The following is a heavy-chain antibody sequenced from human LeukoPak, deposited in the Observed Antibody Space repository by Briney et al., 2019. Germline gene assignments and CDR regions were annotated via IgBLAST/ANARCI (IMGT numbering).Heavy chain of an antibody. D-gene: IGHD6-13*01. CDR3: AKQDPAAGSDY. CDR2: IYPSGTT. V-gene: IGHV4-4*07. Sequence: SETLSLTCSVSGASVSSYYWSWIRQPAGKGLEWIGRIYPSGTTHYNPSLKSRVTMSVDTSKNQFSLKLTSVTAADTAVYYCAKQDPAAGSDYWGQGTLVIVSS. J-gene: IGHJ4*02. CDR1: GASVSSYY.